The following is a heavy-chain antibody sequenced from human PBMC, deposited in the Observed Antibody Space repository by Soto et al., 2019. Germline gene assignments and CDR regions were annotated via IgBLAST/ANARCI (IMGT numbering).Heavy chain of an antibody. D-gene: IGHD4-17*01. V-gene: IGHV4-59*08. CDR3: ARHEGYGDQLDY. CDR1: GGSISSYY. CDR2: IYYSGST. J-gene: IGHJ4*02. Sequence: QVQLQESGPGLVKPSETLSLTCTVSGGSISSYYWSWIRQPPGKGLEWIGYIYYSGSTNYNPSLKRRVTISVDTSKNQFSLKLSPVTAADTAVYYCARHEGYGDQLDYWGQGTLVTVSS.